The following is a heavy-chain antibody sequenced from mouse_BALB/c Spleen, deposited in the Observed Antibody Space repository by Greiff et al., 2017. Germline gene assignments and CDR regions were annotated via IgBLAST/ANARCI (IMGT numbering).Heavy chain of an antibody. CDR3: ARSPFDY. Sequence: EVQLQQSGAELVKPGASVKLSCTASGFNIKDTYMHWVKQRPEQGLEWIGRIDPANGNTKYDPKFQGKATIPADTSSNTAYMQLKSLTSEDSAVYYCARSPFDYWGQGTTLTVSS. J-gene: IGHJ2*01. CDR2: IDPANGNT. CDR1: GFNIKDTY. V-gene: IGHV14-3*02.